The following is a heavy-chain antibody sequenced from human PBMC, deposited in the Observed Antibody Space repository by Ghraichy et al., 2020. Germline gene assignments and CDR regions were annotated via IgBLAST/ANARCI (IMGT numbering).Heavy chain of an antibody. CDR1: GFTFSSYG. J-gene: IGHJ3*02. Sequence: GGSLRLSCAASGFTFSSYGMHWVRQAPGKGLEWVAFIRYDGSNKYYADSVKGRFTISRDNSKNTLYLQMNSLRAEDTAVYYCAKVVDYGELPDAFDIWGQGTMVTVSS. CDR2: IRYDGSNK. V-gene: IGHV3-30*02. CDR3: AKVVDYGELPDAFDI. D-gene: IGHD4-17*01.